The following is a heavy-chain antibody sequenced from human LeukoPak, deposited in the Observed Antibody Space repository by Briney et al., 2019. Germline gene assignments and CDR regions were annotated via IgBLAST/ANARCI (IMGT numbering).Heavy chain of an antibody. J-gene: IGHJ4*02. CDR1: GGSISSYY. CDR2: INHSGST. CDR3: ARGLSGYSSG. D-gene: IGHD6-19*01. Sequence: SETLSLTCTVSGGSISSYYWSWIRQPPGKGLEWIGEINHSGSTNYNPSLKSQVTISVDTSKNQFSLKLSSVTAADTAVYYCARGLSGYSSGWGQGTLVTVSS. V-gene: IGHV4-34*01.